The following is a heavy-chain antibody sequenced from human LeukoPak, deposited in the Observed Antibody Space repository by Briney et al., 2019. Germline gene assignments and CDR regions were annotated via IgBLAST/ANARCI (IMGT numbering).Heavy chain of an antibody. CDR3: AEGSGWYDY. V-gene: IGHV4-4*07. D-gene: IGHD6-19*01. J-gene: IGHJ4*02. CDR1: GGTISSYD. Sequence: PSEPLSLNCTVSGGTISSYDWRWMRQPAGTGLAGIGRIYTSGSTNYNPSLQSRVTMSVDTSKNQFSLKLNSVTAADTAVYYCAEGSGWYDYWGQGTLVTVSS. CDR2: IYTSGST.